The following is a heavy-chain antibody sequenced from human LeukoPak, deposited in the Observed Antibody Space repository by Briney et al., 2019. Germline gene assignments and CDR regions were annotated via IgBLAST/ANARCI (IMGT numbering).Heavy chain of an antibody. Sequence: ASVKVSCKASGGTFSSYTISWVRQAPGQGLEWMGGIIPNFGTPNYAQKFQGRATITADKSTSTAYMELSSLRSEDTAVYYCARVLITSANWFDPWGQGTLVTVSS. CDR1: GGTFSSYT. D-gene: IGHD1-14*01. J-gene: IGHJ5*02. V-gene: IGHV1-69*06. CDR3: ARVLITSANWFDP. CDR2: IIPNFGTP.